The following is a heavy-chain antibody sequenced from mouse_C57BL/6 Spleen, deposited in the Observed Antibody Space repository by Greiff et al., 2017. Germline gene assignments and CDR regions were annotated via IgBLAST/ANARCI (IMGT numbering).Heavy chain of an antibody. CDR2: IYPGSGST. D-gene: IGHD1-1*01. CDR1: GYTFTSYW. V-gene: IGHV1-55*01. J-gene: IGHJ4*01. Sequence: QVQLQQPGAELVKPGASVKMSCKASGYTFTSYWITWVKQRPGQGLEWIGDIYPGSGSTNYNEKFKSKATLTVDTSSSTAYMQLSSLTSADSAVYYFARSPSYGRSYRVYAMDYWGQGTSVTVSS. CDR3: ARSPSYGRSYRVYAMDY.